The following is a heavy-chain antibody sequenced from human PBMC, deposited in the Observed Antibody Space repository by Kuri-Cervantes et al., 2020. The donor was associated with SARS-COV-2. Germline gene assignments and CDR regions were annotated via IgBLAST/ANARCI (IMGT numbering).Heavy chain of an antibody. Sequence: GESLKISCAASGFTFSDYYMSWIRQAPGKGLEWVANIKQDGSEKYYVDSVKGRFTISRDNAKNSLYLQMNSLRAEDTAVYYCAREGVDIVGAPHDAFDIWGQGTMVTVSS. J-gene: IGHJ3*02. D-gene: IGHD1-26*01. V-gene: IGHV3-7*01. CDR2: IKQDGSEK. CDR3: AREGVDIVGAPHDAFDI. CDR1: GFTFSDYY.